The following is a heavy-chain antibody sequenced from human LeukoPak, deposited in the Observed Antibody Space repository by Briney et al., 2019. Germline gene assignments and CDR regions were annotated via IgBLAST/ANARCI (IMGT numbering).Heavy chain of an antibody. CDR3: ARSGTVTTWNY. D-gene: IGHD4-17*01. V-gene: IGHV4-31*03. CDR2: IYYSGTT. J-gene: IGHJ4*02. Sequence: PSQTLSLTCTVSGGSISSGGYYWSWIRQHPGEGLEWIGCIYYSGTTYYHPSLTSRVAISVDTSKNQFSLKLSSVTAADTAVYYCARSGTVTTWNYWGQGTLVTVSS. CDR1: GGSISSGGYY.